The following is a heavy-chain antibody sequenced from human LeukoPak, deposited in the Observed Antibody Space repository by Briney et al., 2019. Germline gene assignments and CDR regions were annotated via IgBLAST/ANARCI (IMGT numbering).Heavy chain of an antibody. Sequence: PGRSLRLSCAASGFTFSSYAMHWVRQAPGKGLEWVAVISYDGSNKYYADSVKGRFTISRDNSKNTLYLQMNSLRAEDTAVYYCARDDYGGFYYFDYWGQGTLVTVSS. CDR1: GFTFSSYA. J-gene: IGHJ4*02. D-gene: IGHD4-23*01. CDR2: ISYDGSNK. V-gene: IGHV3-30-3*01. CDR3: ARDDYGGFYYFDY.